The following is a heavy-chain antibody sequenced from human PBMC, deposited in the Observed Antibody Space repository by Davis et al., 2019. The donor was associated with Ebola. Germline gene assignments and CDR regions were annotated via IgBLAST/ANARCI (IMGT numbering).Heavy chain of an antibody. Sequence: MPSETLSLTCAVYGGSFSGYYWSWIRQPPGKGLEWIGEINHSGSTNYNPSLKSRVTISVDTSKNQFSLKLSSVTAADTAVYYCARHPIFFYGMDVWGQGTTVTVSS. V-gene: IGHV4-34*01. CDR1: GGSFSGYY. CDR3: ARHPIFFYGMDV. J-gene: IGHJ6*02. CDR2: INHSGST. D-gene: IGHD3-9*01.